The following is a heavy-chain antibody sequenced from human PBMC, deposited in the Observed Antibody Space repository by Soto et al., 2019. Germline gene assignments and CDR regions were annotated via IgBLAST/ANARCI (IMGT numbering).Heavy chain of an antibody. V-gene: IGHV4-34*01. J-gene: IGHJ6*02. CDR1: GGSFSGYD. D-gene: IGHD3-3*01. Sequence: ETLSLTCSAYGGSFSGYDLSWIRQAPGKGLEWVAEINHSGSSNYNPSLKSRVTISVDTSKNQFSLKLSSVTAEDTAVYYCARINVLRFLEWPNPLLLPYGMDVWGQGTKVTVYS. CDR2: INHSGSS. CDR3: ARINVLRFLEWPNPLLLPYGMDV.